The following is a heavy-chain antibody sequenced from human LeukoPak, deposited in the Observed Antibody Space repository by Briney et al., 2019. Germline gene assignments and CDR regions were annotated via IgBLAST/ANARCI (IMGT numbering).Heavy chain of an antibody. Sequence: SQTLSLTCTVSGGSIGSGGYYWSWIRQHPGKGLEWIGYIYYSGSTYYNPSLKSRVTISVDTSKNQFSLKLSSVTAADTAVYYCARGWYGWYFDLWGRGTLVTVSS. CDR1: GGSIGSGGYY. J-gene: IGHJ2*01. V-gene: IGHV4-31*03. D-gene: IGHD6-19*01. CDR3: ARGWYGWYFDL. CDR2: IYYSGST.